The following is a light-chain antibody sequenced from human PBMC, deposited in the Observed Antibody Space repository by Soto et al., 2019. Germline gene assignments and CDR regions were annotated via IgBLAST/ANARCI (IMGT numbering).Light chain of an antibody. V-gene: IGLV2-14*03. Sequence: QSVLTQPASVSGSPGQSITISCTETSSDVGEYKYVSWYQQHPGTAPKHIIYDVSNRPSGVSNRFSGSKSGSTASLTISGLQAEDEADYYCSAYTTSIALDVFGAGTKVTV. CDR1: SSDVGEYKY. CDR3: SAYTTSIALDV. CDR2: DVS. J-gene: IGLJ1*01.